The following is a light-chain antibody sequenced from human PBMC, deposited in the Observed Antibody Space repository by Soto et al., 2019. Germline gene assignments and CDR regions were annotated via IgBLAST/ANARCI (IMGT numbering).Light chain of an antibody. Sequence: QAVVTQPPSVSAAPGQKVTISCSGSSSNIENNFVSWYQQLPGTAPKLLIYDNDKRPSGIPDRFSGSKSGTSATLDITGLQTGDEADYYCGTWDSSLSAGVFGTGTKVTVL. V-gene: IGLV1-51*01. CDR1: SSNIENNF. CDR3: GTWDSSLSAGV. J-gene: IGLJ1*01. CDR2: DND.